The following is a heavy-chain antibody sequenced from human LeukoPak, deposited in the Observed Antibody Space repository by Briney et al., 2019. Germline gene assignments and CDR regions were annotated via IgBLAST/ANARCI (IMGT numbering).Heavy chain of an antibody. V-gene: IGHV1-2*02. D-gene: IGHD3-10*01. CDR3: ARGRSGSYYNAINGNWFDP. CDR2: INPNSGGT. J-gene: IGHJ5*02. CDR1: GYTFTGYY. Sequence: ASVKVSCKASGYTFTGYYMHWVRQAPGQGLEWMGWINPNSGGTNYAQKFQGRVTMTRDTSISTAYMELSRLRSDDTAVYYCARGRSGSYYNAINGNWFDPWGQGTLVTVSS.